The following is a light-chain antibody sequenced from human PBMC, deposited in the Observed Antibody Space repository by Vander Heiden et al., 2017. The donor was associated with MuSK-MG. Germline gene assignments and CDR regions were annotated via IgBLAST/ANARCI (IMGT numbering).Light chain of an antibody. CDR2: QDS. Sequence: YELTQPPSVSVSPGQTASITCSGDKLGDKYACWYQQKPGQSPVLVIYQDSKRPSGIPERFSGSNSGNTATLTISGTQAMDEADYYCQAWDSSTVVFGGGTKLTVL. V-gene: IGLV3-1*01. CDR3: QAWDSSTVV. CDR1: KLGDKY. J-gene: IGLJ2*01.